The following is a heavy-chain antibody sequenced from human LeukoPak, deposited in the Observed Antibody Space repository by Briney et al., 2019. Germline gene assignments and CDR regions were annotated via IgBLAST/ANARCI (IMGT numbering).Heavy chain of an antibody. CDR3: ARGTGTYERSGYRYYYYYYMDV. D-gene: IGHD3-22*01. CDR1: GGTFSSYA. J-gene: IGHJ6*03. CDR2: IIPIFGTA. V-gene: IGHV1-69*05. Sequence: SVKVSCAASGGTFSSYAISWLRQAPGQGLEWRGGIIPIFGTANYAQKFQGRVTITTDESTSTAYMELSSLRSEDTAVYYGARGTGTYERSGYRYYYYYYMDVWGKGTTVTVSS.